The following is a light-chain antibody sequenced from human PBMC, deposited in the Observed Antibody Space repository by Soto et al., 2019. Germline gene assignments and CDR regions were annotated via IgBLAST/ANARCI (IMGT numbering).Light chain of an antibody. J-gene: IGLJ1*01. Sequence: QSVLTQPASVSGSPGQSITVSFTGTSSDVGRYNFVSWYQQPPGKVPKLMIYEVTKRPSGVSNRFSGSKSGNTASLTISGLQVEDEADYYCCSDTGNDAYVFGPGTKVTVL. CDR2: EVT. V-gene: IGLV2-23*02. CDR3: CSDTGNDAYV. CDR1: SSDVGRYNF.